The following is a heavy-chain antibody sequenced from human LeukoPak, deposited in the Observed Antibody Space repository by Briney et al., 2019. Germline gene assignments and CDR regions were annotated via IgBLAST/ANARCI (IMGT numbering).Heavy chain of an antibody. Sequence: GGSLRLSCAASGFTFSSYAMYWVRQAPGKGPEWVAVISYDGSDKFYADSVKGRFTISRDSSKNTLYLQMNSLRPEDTAVYYCARARPSMWIDYWGQGTLVTVSS. CDR3: ARARPSMWIDY. CDR1: GFTFSSYA. D-gene: IGHD5-12*01. CDR2: ISYDGSDK. V-gene: IGHV3-30*04. J-gene: IGHJ4*02.